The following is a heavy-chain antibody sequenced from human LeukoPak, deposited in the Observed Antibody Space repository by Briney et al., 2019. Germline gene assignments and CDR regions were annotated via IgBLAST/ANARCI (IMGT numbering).Heavy chain of an antibody. J-gene: IGHJ5*02. CDR1: GFTFSSYA. V-gene: IGHV3-23*01. Sequence: GGSLRLSCAASGFTFSSYAMSWVRQAPGKGLEWVSAISGSGGSTYYADSVKGRFTISRDNSKNTLYLQMNSLRAEDTAVYYCAKMDDSSGYYPRWFDPWGQGTLVTVSS. D-gene: IGHD3-22*01. CDR2: ISGSGGST. CDR3: AKMDDSSGYYPRWFDP.